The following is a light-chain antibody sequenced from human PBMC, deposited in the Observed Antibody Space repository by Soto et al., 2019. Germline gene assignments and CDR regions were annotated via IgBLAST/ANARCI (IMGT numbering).Light chain of an antibody. V-gene: IGKV3-20*01. Sequence: EIVLTQSPGTLSLSPGGRATLSCRASQSVSSSYLAWYQQKPGQAPRLLIYVASSRANGIPDRFSGSGSGTDFTLTISRLEPEGFAVYYCQQYGSSPPVYTFGQGTKLEIK. J-gene: IGKJ2*01. CDR1: QSVSSSY. CDR3: QQYGSSPPVYT. CDR2: VAS.